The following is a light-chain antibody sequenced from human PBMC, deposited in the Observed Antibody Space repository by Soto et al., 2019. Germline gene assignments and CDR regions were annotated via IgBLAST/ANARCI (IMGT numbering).Light chain of an antibody. J-gene: IGKJ4*01. CDR1: QSVRSNY. CDR2: DAS. CDR3: QQYGSSPLT. Sequence: EIVLTQSPDTLSLSPGERATLSCRASQSVRSNYLAWYQQKPGQAPRFLIYDASSRATGIPDRFSGSGSGTDFTLTISRLGPEDFAVYYCQQYGSSPLTFGGGTNVDIK. V-gene: IGKV3-20*01.